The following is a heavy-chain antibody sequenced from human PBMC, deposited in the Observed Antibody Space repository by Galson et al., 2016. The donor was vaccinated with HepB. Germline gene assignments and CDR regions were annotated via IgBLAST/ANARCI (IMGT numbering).Heavy chain of an antibody. J-gene: IGHJ3*02. CDR3: ARDRGGLSLSQYAFDI. Sequence: SVKVSCKASGYTFSTYSIHWVRQAPGQRLEWMGWINEANDNTKYSQKFQGRVTITRDTSASTAYMELSSLRSEDTAVYYCARDRGGLSLSQYAFDIWGQGTMVTVSS. V-gene: IGHV1-3*01. CDR1: GYTFSTYS. D-gene: IGHD3-16*02. CDR2: INEANDNT.